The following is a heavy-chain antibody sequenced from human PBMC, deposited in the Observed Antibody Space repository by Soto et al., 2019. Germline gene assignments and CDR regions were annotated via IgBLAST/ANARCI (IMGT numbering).Heavy chain of an antibody. D-gene: IGHD1-1*01. CDR1: GVSVSSGDYY. V-gene: IGHV4-31*03. CDR2: IDRSGST. Sequence: QVQLQESGPGLVKPSQTLSLSCNVYGVSVSSGDYYWSWIRQHAGGGLEWIGYIDRSGSTYYKPSLRGRVIMPVETSTNPISLRLLSVTAADTAMYYCARVSGGNSENYYGLDVCGHGTTVTVSS. CDR3: ARVSGGNSENYYGLDV. J-gene: IGHJ6*02.